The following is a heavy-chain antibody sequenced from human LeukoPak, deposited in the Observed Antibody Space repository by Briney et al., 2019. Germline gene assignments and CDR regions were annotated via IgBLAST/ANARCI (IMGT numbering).Heavy chain of an antibody. D-gene: IGHD3-22*01. CDR3: ARAAIGHYYDSSGYSFDY. CDR1: GYTFTSYA. J-gene: IGHJ4*02. Sequence: ASVKVSCKASGYTFTSYAMHWVRQAPGQRLEWMGWISAYNGNTNYAQKLQGRVTMTTDTSTSTAYMELRSLRSDDTAVYYCARAAIGHYYDSSGYSFDYWGQGTLVTVSS. V-gene: IGHV1-18*01. CDR2: ISAYNGNT.